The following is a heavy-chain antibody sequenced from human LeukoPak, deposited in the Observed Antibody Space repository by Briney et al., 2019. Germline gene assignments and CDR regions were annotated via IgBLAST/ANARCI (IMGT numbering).Heavy chain of an antibody. CDR1: GFTFSSYG. Sequence: GGSLRLSCAASGFTFSSYGMHWVRQAPGKWLEWVAVISYDGSNKYYADSVKGRFTISRDNSKNTLYLQMNSLRAEDTAVYYCAKDPYGSGYNWFDPWGQGTLVTVSS. CDR3: AKDPYGSGYNWFDP. CDR2: ISYDGSNK. D-gene: IGHD3-10*01. V-gene: IGHV3-30*18. J-gene: IGHJ5*02.